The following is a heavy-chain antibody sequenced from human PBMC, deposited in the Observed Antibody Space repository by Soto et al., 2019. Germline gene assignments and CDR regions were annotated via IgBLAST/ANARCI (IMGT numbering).Heavy chain of an antibody. CDR3: ERGGIAAAADY. CDR1: GFIINDYY. CDR2: ISHTIKYT. V-gene: IGHV3-11*06. J-gene: IGHJ4*02. D-gene: IGHD6-13*01. Sequence: QVQLVESGGGLVKPGGSLRLSCAVSGFIINDYYMSWVRQAPGKWLEWVSYISHTIKYTNYADSVRDRFTISRDNAKNSLYLQMNRLSAEDTAVYYCERGGIAAAADYWGQGTLVTVSS.